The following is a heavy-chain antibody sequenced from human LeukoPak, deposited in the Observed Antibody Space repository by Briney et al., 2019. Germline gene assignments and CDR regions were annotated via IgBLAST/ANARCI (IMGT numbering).Heavy chain of an antibody. V-gene: IGHV3-23*01. CDR2: ISGRDGST. J-gene: IGHJ5*02. CDR3: AKSGGVRFDP. CDR1: GFTFSSSA. Sequence: PGGTLRLSCAASGFTFSSSAMSWVRQAPGKGLEWVSAISGRDGSTYYADSVKGRFTISRDNSKNTLYLQMNSLRAEDTALYYCAKSGGVRFDPWGQGTLVTVSS. D-gene: IGHD3-16*01.